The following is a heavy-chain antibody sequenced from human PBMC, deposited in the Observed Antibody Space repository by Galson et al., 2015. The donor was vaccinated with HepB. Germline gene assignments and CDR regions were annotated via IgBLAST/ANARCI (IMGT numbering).Heavy chain of an antibody. J-gene: IGHJ4*02. V-gene: IGHV1-18*01. CDR3: ARYCSGSSCYSATAVHPDY. CDR2: ISGYNSDT. D-gene: IGHD2-15*01. CDR1: GFTFTSYG. Sequence: SVKVSCKASGFTFTSYGFTWVRQAPGQGLEWVGWISGYNSDTDYADNLQGRVTMTTDKATNTAYMELRSLRSDDTAVYYCARYCSGSSCYSATAVHPDYWGQGTLVTVSS.